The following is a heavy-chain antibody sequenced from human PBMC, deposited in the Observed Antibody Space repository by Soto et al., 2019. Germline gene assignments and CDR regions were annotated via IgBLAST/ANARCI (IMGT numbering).Heavy chain of an antibody. Sequence: QITLKESGPTLVKPTQTLTLTCTFSGFSFSSRGVGVTWIRQPPGEALEWLTLIYWNDDKYYSPSLNSRLTVKKGTSKNQVVLTMTNMDPVDTATYYCAHFDIVTVPTQIMDVWGQGTTVTVSS. D-gene: IGHD3-9*01. CDR3: AHFDIVTVPTQIMDV. CDR2: IYWNDDK. V-gene: IGHV2-5*01. J-gene: IGHJ6*02. CDR1: GFSFSSRGVG.